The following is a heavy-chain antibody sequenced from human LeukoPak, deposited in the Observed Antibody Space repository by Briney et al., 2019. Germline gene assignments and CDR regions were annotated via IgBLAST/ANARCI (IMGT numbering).Heavy chain of an antibody. CDR2: IIPILGIA. J-gene: IGHJ6*02. CDR1: GGTSSSYA. Sequence: GASVKVSCKASGGTSSSYAISWVRQAPGQGLEWMGRIIPILGIANYAQKFQGRVTITADKSTSTAYMELSSLRSEDTAVYYCAREGPTVTTVYYYYYGMDVWGQGTTVTVSS. CDR3: AREGPTVTTVYYYYYGMDV. V-gene: IGHV1-69*04. D-gene: IGHD4-17*01.